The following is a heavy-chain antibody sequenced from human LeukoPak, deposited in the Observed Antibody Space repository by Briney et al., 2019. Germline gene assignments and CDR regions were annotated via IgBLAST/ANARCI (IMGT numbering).Heavy chain of an antibody. Sequence: GGSLRLSCAVSGFTFSSYSMNWVRQAPGKGREWVSYISTSSNTIHYADSVKGRFTISRDNATNSLYLQMDSLRDDDTAVYYCARDRGTSGYLPWGQGTLVTVSS. CDR2: ISTSSNTI. J-gene: IGHJ5*02. CDR3: ARDRGTSGYLP. CDR1: GFTFSSYS. D-gene: IGHD3-22*01. V-gene: IGHV3-48*02.